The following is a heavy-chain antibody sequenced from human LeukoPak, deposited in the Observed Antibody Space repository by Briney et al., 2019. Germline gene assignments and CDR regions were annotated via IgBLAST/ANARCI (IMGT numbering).Heavy chain of an antibody. D-gene: IGHD3-10*01. CDR1: GFTFSSYA. Sequence: PGGSLTLSCAASGFTFSSYAMHWVRQAPGKGLEGVAVISYDGSNKYYADSVKGRFTISRDNSKNTLYLQMNSVRAEDTAVYYCERESQAYYYGSGSPNYWGKGTLVTVSS. V-gene: IGHV3-30*04. J-gene: IGHJ4*02. CDR3: ERESQAYYYGSGSPNY. CDR2: ISYDGSNK.